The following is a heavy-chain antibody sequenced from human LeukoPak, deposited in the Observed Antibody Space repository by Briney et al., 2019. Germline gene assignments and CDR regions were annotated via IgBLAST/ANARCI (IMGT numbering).Heavy chain of an antibody. CDR2: IPYDGSNK. CDR3: ARSIQLWSYYYYGMDV. CDR1: GFTFSSYA. D-gene: IGHD5-18*01. V-gene: IGHV3-30-3*01. J-gene: IGHJ6*02. Sequence: GGSLRLSCAASGFTFSSYAMHWVRQAPGKGLEWVAVIPYDGSNKYYADSVKGRFTISRDNSKNTLYLQMNSLRAEDTAVYYCARSIQLWSYYYYGMDVWGQGTTVTVSS.